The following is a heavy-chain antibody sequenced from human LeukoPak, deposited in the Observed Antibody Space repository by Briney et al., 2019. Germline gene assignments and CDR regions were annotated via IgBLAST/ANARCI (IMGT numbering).Heavy chain of an antibody. Sequence: PGGSLRLSCAASGFTFSSYAMSWVRQAPGKGLEWVSTIGDNGDSTYYADSMKGRFTISRDNSKNTLDLQMNSLRAQDTAVYYCAKYDYGGNPNEYYFDFWGQGTLVTVSS. V-gene: IGHV3-23*01. J-gene: IGHJ4*02. CDR2: IGDNGDST. CDR3: AKYDYGGNPNEYYFDF. D-gene: IGHD4-23*01. CDR1: GFTFSSYA.